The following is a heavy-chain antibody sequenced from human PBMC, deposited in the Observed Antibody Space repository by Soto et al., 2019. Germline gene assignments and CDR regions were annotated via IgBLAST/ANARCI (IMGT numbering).Heavy chain of an antibody. CDR3: ARMGPYYGYVWGSYRHHDY. J-gene: IGHJ4*02. CDR2: ISSSGSTI. V-gene: IGHV3-48*03. CDR1: GFTFSSYE. Sequence: GGSLRLSCAASGFTFSSYEMNWVRQAPGKGLEWVSYISSSGSTIYYADSVKGRFTISRDNAKNSLYLQMNSLRAEDTAVYYCARMGPYYGYVWGSYRHHDYWGQGTLVTVSS. D-gene: IGHD3-16*02.